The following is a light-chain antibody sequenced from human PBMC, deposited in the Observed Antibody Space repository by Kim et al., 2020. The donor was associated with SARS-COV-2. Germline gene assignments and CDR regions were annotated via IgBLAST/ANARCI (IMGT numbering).Light chain of an antibody. CDR1: SIGSKS. Sequence: PGRTARIACGVNSIGSKSVHWYQQRPVPAPFLVISYDSDRPSGIPGRFSGSNSGNTATLTISRVEAGDEADYYCQVWDSSSDHRVVFGGGTQLTVL. CDR2: YDS. J-gene: IGLJ2*01. V-gene: IGLV3-21*04. CDR3: QVWDSSSDHRVV.